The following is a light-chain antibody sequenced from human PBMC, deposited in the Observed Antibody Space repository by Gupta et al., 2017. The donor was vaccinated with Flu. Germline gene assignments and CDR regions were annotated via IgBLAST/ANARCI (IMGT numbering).Light chain of an antibody. CDR1: RSNMGNNH. J-gene: IGLJ1*01. CDR3: ATWASSLIVYV. V-gene: IGLV1-51*01. CDR2: DNN. Sequence: SSFPGSRSNMGNNHVPWYQQLPRTAPQPICYDNNNRSPWTPDRFSGSQPRTSATARLTGLHTGDEADYHCATWASSLIVYVFATGTKVAVL.